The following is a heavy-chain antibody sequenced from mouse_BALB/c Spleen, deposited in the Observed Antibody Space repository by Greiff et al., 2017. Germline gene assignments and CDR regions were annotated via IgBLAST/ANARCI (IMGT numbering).Heavy chain of an antibody. D-gene: IGHD3-1*01. Sequence: VKVVESGPGLVAPSQSLSITCTVSGFSLTSYGVHWVRQPPGKGLEWLGVIWAGGSTNYNSALMSRLSISKDNSKSQVFLKMNSLQTDDTARYYCARGELGSPFAYWGQGTLVTVSA. J-gene: IGHJ3*01. V-gene: IGHV2-9*02. CDR3: ARGELGSPFAY. CDR1: GFSLTSYG. CDR2: IWAGGST.